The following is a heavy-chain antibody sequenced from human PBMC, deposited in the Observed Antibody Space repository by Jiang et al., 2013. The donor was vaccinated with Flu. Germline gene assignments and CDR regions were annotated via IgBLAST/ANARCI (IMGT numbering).Heavy chain of an antibody. Sequence: SGPEVKKPGTSVKVSCKASGFTFTSSAMQWVRQARGQRLEWIGWIVVGSGNTNYAQKFQERVTITRDMSTSTAYMELSSLRSEDTAVYYCAAFREVRGAKGGYYYGMDVWGQGTTVTVSS. D-gene: IGHD3-10*01. V-gene: IGHV1-58*02. CDR3: AAFREVRGAKGGYYYGMDV. J-gene: IGHJ6*02. CDR2: IVVGSGNT. CDR1: GFTFTSSA.